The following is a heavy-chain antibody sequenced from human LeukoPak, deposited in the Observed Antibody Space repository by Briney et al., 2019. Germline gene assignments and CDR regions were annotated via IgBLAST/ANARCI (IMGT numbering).Heavy chain of an antibody. CDR2: ISDGGGRT. D-gene: IGHD7-27*01. V-gene: IGHV3-23*01. CDR3: AKVQLGIGVDY. CDR1: GFSFSSYA. Sequence: PGGSLRLFCAASGFSFSSYAVSWVRQAPGKGLEWVSGISDGGGRTYYADSVKGRFTISRDDSKNTLYLQMNSLRAEDTAVYYCAKVQLGIGVDYWGQGTLVTVSS. J-gene: IGHJ4*02.